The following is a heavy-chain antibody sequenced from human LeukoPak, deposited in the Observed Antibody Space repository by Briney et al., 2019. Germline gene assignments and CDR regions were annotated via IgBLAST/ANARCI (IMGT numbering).Heavy chain of an antibody. Sequence: GGSLRLSCAASGFTFSSHSMSWVRQAPGKGLEWVPAISGSGGSTDYADSAKRRFTISRDNSKNTLYLQMNSLRAEDTAVYYCAKLSKAGIAVAGRNYWGQGTLVTVSS. J-gene: IGHJ4*02. D-gene: IGHD6-19*01. CDR1: GFTFSSHS. V-gene: IGHV3-23*01. CDR2: ISGSGGST. CDR3: AKLSKAGIAVAGRNY.